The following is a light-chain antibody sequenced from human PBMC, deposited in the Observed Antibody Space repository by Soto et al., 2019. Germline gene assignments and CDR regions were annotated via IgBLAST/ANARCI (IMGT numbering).Light chain of an antibody. V-gene: IGKV3-20*01. CDR1: QSVRNSY. CDR2: GAS. Sequence: EIVLTQSPVTVSLSPGERATLSCRASQSVRNSYLAWYQQKPGQAPRLLIYGASSRATGIPDRFSGSGSGTDFTLTISRLEPEDFAVYYCQQFSSYPLTFGGGTKVDIK. CDR3: QQFSSYPLT. J-gene: IGKJ4*01.